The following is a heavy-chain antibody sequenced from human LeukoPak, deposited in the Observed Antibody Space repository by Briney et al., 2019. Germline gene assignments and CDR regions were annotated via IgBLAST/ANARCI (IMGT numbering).Heavy chain of an antibody. V-gene: IGHV4-34*01. CDR1: GGSLSGYY. Sequence: SETLSLTCAVYGGSLSGYYWSWIRQPPGKGLEWIGEINHSGSTNYDPSLKSRVTISVDTSKNQFSLKLSSVTAADTAVYYCARLLYANFDYWGQGTLVTVSS. CDR3: ARLLYANFDY. D-gene: IGHD2-2*01. J-gene: IGHJ4*02. CDR2: INHSGST.